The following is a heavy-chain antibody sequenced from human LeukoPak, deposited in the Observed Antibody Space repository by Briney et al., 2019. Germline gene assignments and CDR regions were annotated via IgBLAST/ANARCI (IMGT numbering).Heavy chain of an antibody. J-gene: IGHJ4*02. CDR1: GGSFSGYY. D-gene: IGHD2-21*01. V-gene: IGHV4-34*01. CDR2: INHSRST. CDR3: ARGLVNSPFDY. Sequence: SETLSLTCAVYGGSFSGYYWSWIRQPPGKGLEWIGEINHSRSTNYNPSLKSRVTISVDTSKNQFSLKLSSVTAADTAVYYCARGLVNSPFDYWGQGTLVTVSS.